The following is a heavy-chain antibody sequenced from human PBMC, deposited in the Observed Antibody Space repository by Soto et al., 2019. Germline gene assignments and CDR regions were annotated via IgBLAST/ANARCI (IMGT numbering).Heavy chain of an antibody. V-gene: IGHV3-7*01. CDR1: GFTFSSYW. D-gene: IGHD3-3*01. CDR3: ARVLNFGVDIQTPQRFDY. Sequence: EVQLVESGGGLVQPGGSLRLSCVASGFTFSSYWMSWVRQAPGKGLEWVANIKQDGSEKYYVDYVKGRFTISRDNAKNSLYLQMDRLRGEATAVYYCARVLNFGVDIQTPQRFDYWGQGTLVTVSS. CDR2: IKQDGSEK. J-gene: IGHJ4*02.